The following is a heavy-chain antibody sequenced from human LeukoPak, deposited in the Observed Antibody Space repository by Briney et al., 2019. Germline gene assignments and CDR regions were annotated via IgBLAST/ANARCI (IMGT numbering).Heavy chain of an antibody. CDR1: GYTFTGYY. CDR2: INPSSGGT. D-gene: IGHD2-2*01. J-gene: IGHJ6*03. CDR3: ARELPAANAWYYYYYMDV. V-gene: IGHV1-2*02. Sequence: ASVKVSCKASGYTFTGYYMHWVRQAPGQGLEWMGWINPSSGGTNYAQKFQGRVTMTRDTSISTAYMELSRLRSDDTAVYYCARELPAANAWYYYYYMDVWGKGTTVTVSS.